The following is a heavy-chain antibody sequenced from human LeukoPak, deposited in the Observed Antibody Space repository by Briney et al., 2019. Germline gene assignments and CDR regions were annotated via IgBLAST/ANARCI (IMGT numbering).Heavy chain of an antibody. D-gene: IGHD5-12*01. Sequence: GGSPRLSCAASGFIFNTYWMSWVRQAPGKGLEWVANVKYDGSEKHYLDSVKGRFTISRDDAKNSLYLQMNSLRAEDTAVYYCAREGTITAYNFDYWGLGTLVTVSS. J-gene: IGHJ4*02. CDR3: AREGTITAYNFDY. CDR1: GFIFNTYW. CDR2: VKYDGSEK. V-gene: IGHV3-7*05.